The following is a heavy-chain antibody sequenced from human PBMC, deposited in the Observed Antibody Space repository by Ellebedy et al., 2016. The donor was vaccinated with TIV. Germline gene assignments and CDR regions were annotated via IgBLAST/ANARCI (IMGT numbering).Heavy chain of an antibody. J-gene: IGHJ4*02. D-gene: IGHD3-10*01. CDR2: INPSGGST. Sequence: AASVKVSCKTSGYTFIDYHIHWVRQAPGQGLEWMGMINPSGGSTSYAQKFQGRVTMTRDTSTSTVYMDLSNLRSEDTAVYYCARGKGRYFDYWGQGTLVTVSS. CDR3: ARGKGRYFDY. CDR1: GYTFIDYH. V-gene: IGHV1-46*01.